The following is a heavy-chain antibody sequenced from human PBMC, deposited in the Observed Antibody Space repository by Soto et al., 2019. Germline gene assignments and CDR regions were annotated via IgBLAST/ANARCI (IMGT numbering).Heavy chain of an antibody. CDR3: ARALGGGAADLDI. Sequence: KGLEWVAVIWYDGSNKYYADSVKGRFTISRDNSKNTLYLQMNSLRAEDTAVYYCARALGGGAADLDIWGQGTMVTV. V-gene: IGHV3-33*01. CDR2: IWYDGSNK. J-gene: IGHJ3*02. D-gene: IGHD3-16*01.